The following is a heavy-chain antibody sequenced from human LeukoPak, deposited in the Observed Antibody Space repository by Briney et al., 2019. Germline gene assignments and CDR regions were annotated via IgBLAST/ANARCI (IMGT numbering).Heavy chain of an antibody. Sequence: PGRSLTLSCAPSGFTFRSYGMHWVRQPPHKGLEWVAVISYDGSNKFHADSVKGRFTISRDNSKNTLYLQMNSLRPEDTAVHYCAKDDSWAGDSSLDYWGQRTLVTVSS. CDR3: AKDDSWAGDSSLDY. D-gene: IGHD2-21*02. CDR2: ISYDGSNK. J-gene: IGHJ4*02. CDR1: GFTFRSYG. V-gene: IGHV3-30*18.